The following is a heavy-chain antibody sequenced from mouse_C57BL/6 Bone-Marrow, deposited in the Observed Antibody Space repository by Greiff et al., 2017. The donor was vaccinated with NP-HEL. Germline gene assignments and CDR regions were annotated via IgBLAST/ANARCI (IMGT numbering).Heavy chain of an antibody. CDR1: GYSFTGYY. J-gene: IGHJ1*03. Sequence: VQLQESGPELVKPGASVKISCKASGYSFTGYYMNWVKQSPEKSLEWIGEINPSTGGTTYNQKFKAKATLTVDKSSSTAYMQLKSLTSEDSAVYYWAGRYYGSSYGWYFDVWGTGTTVTVSS. CDR3: AGRYYGSSYGWYFDV. CDR2: INPSTGGT. D-gene: IGHD1-1*01. V-gene: IGHV1-42*01.